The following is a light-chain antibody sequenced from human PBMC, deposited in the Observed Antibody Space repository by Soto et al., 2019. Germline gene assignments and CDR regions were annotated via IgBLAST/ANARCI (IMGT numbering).Light chain of an antibody. V-gene: IGKV1-8*01. Sequence: IRMTQSPSSFSASTGDRVTITCQANQSISSYLAWYQLKPGKAPKLLIYAASTLQTGVPSRFSGGGSGTDFTLTISCLQSEDFATYYCQQYYDYPLTFGGGTKVEIK. J-gene: IGKJ4*01. CDR3: QQYYDYPLT. CDR1: QSISSY. CDR2: AAS.